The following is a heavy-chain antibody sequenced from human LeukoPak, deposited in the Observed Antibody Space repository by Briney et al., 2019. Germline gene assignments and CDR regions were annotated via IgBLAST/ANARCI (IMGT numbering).Heavy chain of an antibody. CDR1: GFTFSSYG. D-gene: IGHD6-19*01. Sequence: GGSLRLSCAASGFTFSSYGMHWVRQAPGKGLEWVAVISYDGSNKYYADSVKGRFTISRDNSKNTLYLQMNSLRAEDTAVYYCAKVRGKYSSGWYSFDYWGRGTLVTVSS. V-gene: IGHV3-30*18. J-gene: IGHJ4*02. CDR3: AKVRGKYSSGWYSFDY. CDR2: ISYDGSNK.